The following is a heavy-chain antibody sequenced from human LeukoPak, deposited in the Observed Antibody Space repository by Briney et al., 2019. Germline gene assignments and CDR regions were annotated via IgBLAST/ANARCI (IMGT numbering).Heavy chain of an antibody. CDR1: VDTFSSYT. J-gene: IGHJ5*02. V-gene: IGHV1-69*02. Sequence: GASLKVSCKAFVDTFSSYTICRVRQAPGQGLEWVGSIIPIPGIANYTQKFHGRVSMTTDTCTSTAYMELRTVRSQDTALCFCARVFVVASTHWFDPWGQGTLVTVSS. CDR3: ARVFVVASTHWFDP. D-gene: IGHD2-15*01. CDR2: IIPIPGIA.